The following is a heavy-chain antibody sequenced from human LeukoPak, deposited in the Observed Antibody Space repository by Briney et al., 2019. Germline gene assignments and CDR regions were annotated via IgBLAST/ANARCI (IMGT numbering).Heavy chain of an antibody. CDR2: IYYSGTT. CDR3: AGGLGTGTTY. Sequence: SETLSLTCTVSGGSISNYYWSWIRQPPGKGLEWIGYIYYSGTTNYNPSLKSRVTISVDTSKNQSSLKLNSVTAADTAVYYCAGGLGTGTTYWGQGILVTVSS. J-gene: IGHJ1*01. D-gene: IGHD1-7*01. V-gene: IGHV4-59*12. CDR1: GGSISNYY.